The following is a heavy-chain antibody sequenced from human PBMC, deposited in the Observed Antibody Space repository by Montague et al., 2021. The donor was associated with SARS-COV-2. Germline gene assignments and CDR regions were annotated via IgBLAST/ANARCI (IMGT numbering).Heavy chain of an antibody. V-gene: IGHV4-30-2*06. D-gene: IGHD2-8*01. CDR1: GGSINSGGYS. CDR2: TLHSGST. CDR3: ARAASPRGAFGV. Sequence: TLSLTCAVSGGSINSGGYSWSWIRQSPGKGLEWIGYTLHSGSTYYNPSLWSRVTISVDRSKSQFSLNLTSMTAADTAVYFCARAASPRGAFGVRGQGTVVTVSS. J-gene: IGHJ4*03.